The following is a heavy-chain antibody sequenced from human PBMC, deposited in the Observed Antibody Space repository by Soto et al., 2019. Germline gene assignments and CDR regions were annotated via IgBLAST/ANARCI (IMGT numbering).Heavy chain of an antibody. CDR2: ISSSSSTI. CDR1: GFTFSSYS. CDR3: ARHPERIAQIGWFDP. J-gene: IGHJ5*02. D-gene: IGHD6-13*01. Sequence: GGSLRLSCAASGFTFSSYSMNWVRQAPGRGLEWVSYISSSSSTIYYADSVKGRFTISRDNAKNSLYLQMNSLRAEDTAVYYCARHPERIAQIGWFDPWGQGTLVTVSS. V-gene: IGHV3-48*01.